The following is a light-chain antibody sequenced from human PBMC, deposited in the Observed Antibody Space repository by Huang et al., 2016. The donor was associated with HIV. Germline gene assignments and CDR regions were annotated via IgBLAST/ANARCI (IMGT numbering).Light chain of an antibody. J-gene: IGKJ2*01. CDR2: DAS. CDR3: LQYNNWPRT. CDR1: QYISTN. V-gene: IGKV3-15*01. Sequence: ERVMTQSPDTMSVSPGERATLTCRASQYISTNLAWYQQKPGQAPRLLIYDASTRVAEIPARFSGSGSGTEFTLAISSLQSEDFAVYYCLQYNNWPRTFGQGTKLEIK.